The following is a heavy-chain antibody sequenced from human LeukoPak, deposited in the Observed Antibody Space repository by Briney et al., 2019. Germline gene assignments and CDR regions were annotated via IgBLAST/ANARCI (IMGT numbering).Heavy chain of an antibody. Sequence: PGGSLRLSCAASGFTVSSNYMSWVRQAPGKGLEWVSVIYSGGSTYYADSVKGRFTISRDNSKNTLYLQMNSLRAEDTAVYYCAKDSLFSSSWYDAFDIWGQGTMVTVSS. CDR1: GFTVSSNY. D-gene: IGHD6-13*01. CDR3: AKDSLFSSSWYDAFDI. J-gene: IGHJ3*02. CDR2: IYSGGST. V-gene: IGHV3-53*05.